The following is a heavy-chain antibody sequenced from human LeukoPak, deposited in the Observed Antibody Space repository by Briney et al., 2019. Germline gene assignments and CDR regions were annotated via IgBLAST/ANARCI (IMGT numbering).Heavy chain of an antibody. J-gene: IGHJ4*02. V-gene: IGHV3-48*04. CDR1: GFTFSSYS. CDR2: ISSGSSPI. CDR3: ARDLDHYYGSGGGY. D-gene: IGHD3-10*01. Sequence: GGSLRLSCAASGFTFSSYSMNWVRQAPGKGLEWVSYISSGSSPIYYADSVKGRFTVSRDNAKNTLYLQVNSLRAEDTAIYYCARDLDHYYGSGGGYWGQGTLVTVSS.